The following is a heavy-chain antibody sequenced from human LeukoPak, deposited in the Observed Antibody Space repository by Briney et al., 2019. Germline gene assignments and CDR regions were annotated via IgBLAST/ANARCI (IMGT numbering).Heavy chain of an antibody. J-gene: IGHJ6*01. CDR2: IYYSGST. V-gene: IGHV4-59*01. Sequence: SETLSLTCTVSGGSISSYYWSWIRQPPGKGLEWIGYIYYSGSTNYNPSLKSRVTISVDTSKNQFSLKLSSATAADTAVYYCAGGGGGYSRSWYLSGQDDYYYGMDVWGQGTTVTVSS. D-gene: IGHD6-13*01. CDR3: AGGGGGYSRSWYLSGQDDYYYGMDV. CDR1: GGSISSYY.